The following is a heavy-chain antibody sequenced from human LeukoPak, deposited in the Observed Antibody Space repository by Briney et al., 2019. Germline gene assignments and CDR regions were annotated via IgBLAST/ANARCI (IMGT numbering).Heavy chain of an antibody. CDR1: GFTFSSYS. Sequence: GGSLRLSCAASGFTFSSYSMNWVRQAPGKGLEWVSSISSSSSYIYYADSVKGRFTISRDNAKNSLYLQMNSLRAEDTAVYYCARDDGYGGSPDYWGQGTLVTVSS. V-gene: IGHV3-21*01. CDR2: ISSSSSYI. D-gene: IGHD4-23*01. J-gene: IGHJ4*02. CDR3: ARDDGYGGSPDY.